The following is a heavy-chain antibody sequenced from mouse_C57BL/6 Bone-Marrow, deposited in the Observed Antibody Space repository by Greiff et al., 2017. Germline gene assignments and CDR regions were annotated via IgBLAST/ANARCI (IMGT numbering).Heavy chain of an antibody. J-gene: IGHJ2*01. D-gene: IGHD2-3*01. CDR1: GFNITDDY. CDR2: IDPEIGDT. Sequence: EVQLVESGAELVRPGASVKLSCTASGFNITDDYIHWVKQRPEQGLEWIGWIDPEIGDTEYASKFQGKATITSDTSSNTAYLQLSSLTSEDTAVYYCSSFDGNYFDFWGQGTPLTVAS. CDR3: SSFDGNYFDF. V-gene: IGHV14-4*01.